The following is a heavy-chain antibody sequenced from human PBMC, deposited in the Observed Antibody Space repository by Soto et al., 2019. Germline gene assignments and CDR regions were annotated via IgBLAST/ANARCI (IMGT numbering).Heavy chain of an antibody. CDR2: IIPIFGTA. Sequence: SVKVSCKASGGTFSSYAISWVRQAPGQGLEWMGGIIPIFGTANYAQKFQGRVTITADESTSTAYMELTSLRSEDTAVYYCAREVLGVEPPARRLLHRGQGTRVTVS. CDR3: AREVLGVEPPARRLLH. J-gene: IGHJ4*02. V-gene: IGHV1-69*13. CDR1: GGTFSSYA. D-gene: IGHD3-22*01.